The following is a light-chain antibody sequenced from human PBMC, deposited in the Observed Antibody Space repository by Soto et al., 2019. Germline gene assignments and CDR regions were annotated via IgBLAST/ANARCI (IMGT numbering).Light chain of an antibody. CDR1: QTVGSSF. V-gene: IGKV3-20*01. J-gene: IGKJ2*01. CDR3: HHYGGSQYT. Sequence: EIVLTQSPGTLSLSPGDGATLSCRASQTVGSSFLGWYQQKPGQAPRLIMYGASNRATSIPDRFTGRGSGTDFTLTISRLDPEDFAVYYCHHYGGSQYTFGQGTKLEI. CDR2: GAS.